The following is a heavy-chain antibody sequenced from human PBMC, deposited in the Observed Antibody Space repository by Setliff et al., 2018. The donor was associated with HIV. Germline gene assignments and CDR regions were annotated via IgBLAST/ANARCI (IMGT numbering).Heavy chain of an antibody. CDR2: IYYSGSA. Sequence: ETLSLTCTVSGDSISSGGYYWSWIRQHPGKGLEWIGSIYYSGSAYYNPSLKSRVTISVDTPKNQFSLKLNSVTAADTAVFYCARHRVITGSFDYWGQGTLVTVSS. V-gene: IGHV4-39*01. CDR1: GDSISSGGYY. J-gene: IGHJ4*02. D-gene: IGHD3-10*01. CDR3: ARHRVITGSFDY.